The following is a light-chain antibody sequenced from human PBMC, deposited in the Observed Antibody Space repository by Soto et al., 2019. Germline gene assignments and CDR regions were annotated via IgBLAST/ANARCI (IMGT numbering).Light chain of an antibody. CDR2: DAS. CDR3: QQRGNWPVT. J-gene: IGKJ1*01. Sequence: EIVLTQSPATLSLSPGERATLSCRASQSVGSYFAWYQQKPGQAPRRLIYDASSSSNGIPARFSGSGSGTDFTLSISSREPDDFAVYYCQQRGNWPVTFGQGTRVDIK. CDR1: QSVGSY. V-gene: IGKV3-11*01.